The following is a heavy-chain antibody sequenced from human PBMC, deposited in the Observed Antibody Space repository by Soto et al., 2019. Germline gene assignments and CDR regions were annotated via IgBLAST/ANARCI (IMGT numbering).Heavy chain of an antibody. Sequence: GGSLRLSCAASGLPFSGSPIHWVRQASGKGLGWVGRIRSKANTYATAYATSVKGRFTISRDDSKNTTYLQMNSLKTEDTAVYFCTRPGFGDFVDPYDYGIDVWGQGTTVTVSS. D-gene: IGHD2-2*01. CDR1: GLPFSGSP. V-gene: IGHV3-73*01. CDR2: IRSKANTYAT. CDR3: TRPGFGDFVDPYDYGIDV. J-gene: IGHJ6*02.